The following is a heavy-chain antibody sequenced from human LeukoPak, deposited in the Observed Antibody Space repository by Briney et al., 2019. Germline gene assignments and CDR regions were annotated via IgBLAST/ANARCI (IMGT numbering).Heavy chain of an antibody. CDR1: GGSISTYY. Sequence: SETLSLTCTVSGGSISTYYWSWIRQPPGKGLENIGYIYYTGSTNYNPSLKSRVTISVDTSKNQFSLKLSSVTAADTAVYYCARDVSGGDSSGWYELAFDIWGQGTMVTVSS. D-gene: IGHD6-19*01. CDR3: ARDVSGGDSSGWYELAFDI. CDR2: IYYTGST. V-gene: IGHV4-59*01. J-gene: IGHJ3*02.